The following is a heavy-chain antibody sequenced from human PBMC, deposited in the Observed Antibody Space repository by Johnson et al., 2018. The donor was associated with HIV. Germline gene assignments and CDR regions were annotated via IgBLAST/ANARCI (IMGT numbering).Heavy chain of an antibody. V-gene: IGHV3-30-3*01. Sequence: QVQLVESGGGVVQPGRSLRLSCAASRFTFSSYDMHWVRQAPGKGLEWLAVISDDGNIKYYADSVRGRFTISKDNSKNTLYLQMNSLRTEDTAVYYCARGRYGRMTTVAAAAFDIWGQGTMVTVSS. D-gene: IGHD4-23*01. J-gene: IGHJ3*02. CDR1: RFTFSSYD. CDR2: ISDDGNIK. CDR3: ARGRYGRMTTVAAAAFDI.